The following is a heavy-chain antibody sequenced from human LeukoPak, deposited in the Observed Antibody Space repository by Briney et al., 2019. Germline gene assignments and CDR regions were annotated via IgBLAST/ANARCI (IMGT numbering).Heavy chain of an antibody. V-gene: IGHV1-18*01. D-gene: IGHD3-9*01. CDR2: ISAYNGNT. CDR3: ARDWLYDILTGYPIAFDY. CDR1: GYTFTSYG. Sequence: AAVKVSCKASGYTFTSYGISWVRQAPGQGLEGMGWISAYNGNTNYAHNLQGRVTMTKDTSTSTAYMELRSLRYDDTAVYYCARDWLYDILTGYPIAFDYWGQGTLVTVSS. J-gene: IGHJ4*02.